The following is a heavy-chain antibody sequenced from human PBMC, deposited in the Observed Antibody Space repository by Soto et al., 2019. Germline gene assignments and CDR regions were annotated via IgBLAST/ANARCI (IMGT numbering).Heavy chain of an antibody. CDR1: GGTFSSYA. D-gene: IGHD6-13*01. CDR2: IIPIFGTA. V-gene: IGHV1-69*13. Sequence: ASVKVSCKASGGTFSSYAISWVRQAPGQGLEWMGGIIPIFGTANYAQKFQGRVTITADESTSTAYMELSSLRSEDTAVYYCARQQQLVHYYYYGMDVWGQGTAVTVSS. J-gene: IGHJ6*02. CDR3: ARQQQLVHYYYYGMDV.